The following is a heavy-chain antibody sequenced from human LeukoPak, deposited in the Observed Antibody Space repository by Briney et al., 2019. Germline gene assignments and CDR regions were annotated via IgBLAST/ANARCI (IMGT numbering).Heavy chain of an antibody. J-gene: IGHJ4*02. V-gene: IGHV3-30*18. CDR2: ISYDGSNK. CDR1: GFTFSSYG. D-gene: IGHD6-13*01. Sequence: PGGSLRLSCAASGFTFSSYGMHWVRQAPGKGLEWVAVISYDGSNKYYADSVKGRFTISRDNSKNTLYLQMNSLRAEDTAVYYCAKDSSSSWYSIDYWGQGTLVTVSS. CDR3: AKDSSSSWYSIDY.